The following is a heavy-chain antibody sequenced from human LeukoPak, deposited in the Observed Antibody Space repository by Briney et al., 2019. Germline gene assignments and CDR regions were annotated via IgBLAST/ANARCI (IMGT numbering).Heavy chain of an antibody. J-gene: IGHJ4*02. CDR3: ARGPNYGDRVDYLDS. CDR2: ISWNSGSI. Sequence: GGSLRLSCAASGFTFDDYAMHWVRHAPGKGLEWVSGISWNSGSIGYADSVKGRFTISRDNAKNSLYLQMNSLRAEDTALYYCARGPNYGDRVDYLDSWGQGAKVTVSS. CDR1: GFTFDDYA. V-gene: IGHV3-9*01. D-gene: IGHD4-17*01.